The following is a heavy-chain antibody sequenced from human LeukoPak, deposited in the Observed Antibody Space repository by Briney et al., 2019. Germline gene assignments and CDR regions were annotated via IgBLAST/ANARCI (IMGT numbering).Heavy chain of an antibody. CDR2: ISAYNGNT. CDR1: GYTFTSYG. J-gene: IGHJ6*03. V-gene: IGHV1-18*01. Sequence: ASVKVSCKASGYTFTSYGISWVRQAPGQGLEWMGWISAYNGNTNYAQKFQGRVTITADESTSTAYMELSSLRSEDTAVYYCARELESGYMDVWGKGTTVTISS. CDR3: ARELESGYMDV. D-gene: IGHD2-8*02.